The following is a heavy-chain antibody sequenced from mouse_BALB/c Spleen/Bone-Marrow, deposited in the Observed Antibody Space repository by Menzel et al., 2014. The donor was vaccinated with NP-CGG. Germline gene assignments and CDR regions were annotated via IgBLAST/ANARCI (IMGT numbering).Heavy chain of an antibody. D-gene: IGHD1-1*02. CDR1: GFTFSDYY. V-gene: IGHV5-12*02. Sequence: EVMLVESGGGLVQPGGSLKLSCATSGFTFSDYYMYWVRQTPEKRLEWVAYISNGGGSTYYPDTVKGRFTISRDNAKNTLYLQMSRLKSEDTATYYCARGGLWSSFDYWGQGTTLTVSS. CDR3: ARGGLWSSFDY. J-gene: IGHJ2*01. CDR2: ISNGGGST.